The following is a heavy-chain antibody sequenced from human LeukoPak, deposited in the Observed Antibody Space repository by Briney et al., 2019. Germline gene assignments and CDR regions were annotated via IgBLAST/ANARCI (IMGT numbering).Heavy chain of an antibody. D-gene: IGHD3-9*01. CDR2: ISYDGSNK. Sequence: GRSLRLSCGASGFTFSSYAMHWVRGAPDKGREWVAVISYDGSNKYYADSVRGRFTISRDNSKNTLYLQMNSLRAEDTAVYYCAREVRYFDRLLPTTNYFDYWGQGTLVTVSS. J-gene: IGHJ4*02. CDR3: AREVRYFDRLLPTTNYFDY. CDR1: GFTFSSYA. V-gene: IGHV3-30*04.